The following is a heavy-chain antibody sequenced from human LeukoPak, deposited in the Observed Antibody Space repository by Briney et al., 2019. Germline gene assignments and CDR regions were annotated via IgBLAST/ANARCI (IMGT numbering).Heavy chain of an antibody. CDR3: ATVGDIVVVPAVPDY. D-gene: IGHD2-2*01. Sequence: GASVKVSCKASGYTFTSYGISWVRQAPGQGLEWMGWISAYNGNTNYAQKLQGRVTMTTDTSTSTAYMELRSLRSDDTAVYYCATVGDIVVVPAVPDYWGQGTLVTVSS. CDR1: GYTFTSYG. V-gene: IGHV1-18*01. J-gene: IGHJ4*02. CDR2: ISAYNGNT.